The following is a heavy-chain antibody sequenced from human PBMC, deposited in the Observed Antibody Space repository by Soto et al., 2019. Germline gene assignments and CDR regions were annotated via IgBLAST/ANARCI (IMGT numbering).Heavy chain of an antibody. Sequence: SLRLAFTASGFTFSDYYLSWIRQAPGKGLEYVSYISSSGSTIYYADSVKGRFTISRDNAKNSLYLQMNSLRAEDTAVYYCARDLSPFGSGLDDDWGQGTLVTVSS. CDR2: ISSSGSTI. V-gene: IGHV3-11*01. D-gene: IGHD3-3*01. J-gene: IGHJ4*02. CDR3: ARDLSPFGSGLDDD. CDR1: GFTFSDYY.